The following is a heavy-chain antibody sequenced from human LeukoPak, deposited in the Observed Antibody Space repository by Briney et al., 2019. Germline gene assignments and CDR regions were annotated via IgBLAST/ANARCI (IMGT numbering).Heavy chain of an antibody. J-gene: IGHJ4*01. D-gene: IGHD3-3*02. CDR1: GFTFSSFA. CDR2: MSGSGGST. Sequence: GGSLTLSCAASGFTFSSFALSWVRQAPGKGLEWVAGMSGSGGSTYSADSVKGRFTISRDNSRNTLYLQMNTLRAEDTAVYSCARASDLALFDYWGHGTLVTVS. V-gene: IGHV3-23*01. CDR3: ARASDLALFDY.